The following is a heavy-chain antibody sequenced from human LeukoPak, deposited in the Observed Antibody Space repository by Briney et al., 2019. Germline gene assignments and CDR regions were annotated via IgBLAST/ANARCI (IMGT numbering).Heavy chain of an antibody. J-gene: IGHJ4*02. Sequence: GGSLRLSCAASGFTFSSYGMHWVRQAPGKGLEWVAVIWYDGSNKYYADSVKGRFTISRDNSKNTLYLQMNSLRAEDTAVYYCARGDYDSSGYYPFDYWGQGTLVTVSS. CDR3: ARGDYDSSGYYPFDY. CDR1: GFTFSSYG. V-gene: IGHV3-33*01. CDR2: IWYDGSNK. D-gene: IGHD3-22*01.